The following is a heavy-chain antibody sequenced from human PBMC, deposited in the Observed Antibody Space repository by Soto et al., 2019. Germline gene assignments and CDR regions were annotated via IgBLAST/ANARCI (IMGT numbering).Heavy chain of an antibody. CDR3: ARNASNCSGGSCYWGSDY. D-gene: IGHD2-15*01. V-gene: IGHV4-59*12. CDR2: IYYSGST. CDR1: GGSISNYY. J-gene: IGHJ4*02. Sequence: SETLSLTCTVSGGSISNYYWSWIRHPPGKKLEWIGYIYYSGSTNYNPSLKSRVTISVDTSKNQFSLKLSSGTAADTAVYYCARNASNCSGGSCYWGSDYWGQGTLVTVSS.